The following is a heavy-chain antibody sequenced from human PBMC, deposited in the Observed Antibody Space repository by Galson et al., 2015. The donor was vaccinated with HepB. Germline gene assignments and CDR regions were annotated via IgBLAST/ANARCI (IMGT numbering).Heavy chain of an antibody. D-gene: IGHD3-9*01. CDR3: AKEPIYYDILTGSYKSLYYFDY. V-gene: IGHV3-23*01. J-gene: IGHJ4*02. Sequence: SLRLSCAVSGFTFSNYAMSWVRQAPGKGLEWVSAISGSGGSTYYADSVKGRFTISRDNSKNTLYLQMNSLRAEDTALYYCAKEPIYYDILTGSYKSLYYFDYWGQGALVTVSS. CDR1: GFTFSNYA. CDR2: ISGSGGST.